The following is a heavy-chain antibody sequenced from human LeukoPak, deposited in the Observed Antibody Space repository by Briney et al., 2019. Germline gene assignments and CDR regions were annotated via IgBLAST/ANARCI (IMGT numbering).Heavy chain of an antibody. CDR3: ATLPYDYVWGSYRLDY. J-gene: IGHJ4*02. D-gene: IGHD3-16*02. V-gene: IGHV1-69*06. Sequence: VAPVKVSCKASGGTFSSYAISWVRQAPGQGLEWMGGIIPIFGTANYAQKFQGRATITADKSTSTAYMELSSLRSEDTAVYYCATLPYDYVWGSYRLDYWGQGTLVTVSS. CDR1: GGTFSSYA. CDR2: IIPIFGTA.